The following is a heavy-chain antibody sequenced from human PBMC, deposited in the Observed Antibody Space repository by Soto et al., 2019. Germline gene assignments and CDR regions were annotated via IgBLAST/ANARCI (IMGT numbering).Heavy chain of an antibody. CDR3: ASLQYFDY. D-gene: IGHD4-4*01. Sequence: RLSCAASGFTFSSYAMHWVRQAPGKGLEWVAVISYDGSNKYYADSVKGRFTISRDNSKNTLYLQMNSLRAEDTAVYYCASLQYFDYWGQGTLVTVSS. J-gene: IGHJ4*02. CDR2: ISYDGSNK. CDR1: GFTFSSYA. V-gene: IGHV3-30-3*01.